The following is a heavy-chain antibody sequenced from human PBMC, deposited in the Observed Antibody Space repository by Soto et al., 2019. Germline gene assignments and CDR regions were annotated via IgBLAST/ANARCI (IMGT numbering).Heavy chain of an antibody. CDR3: ARSVAVPGAHIDY. Sequence: PSETLSLTCSVSGGSISGSYWGWIRQSPGKGLEWLGYVYYTGSTNYSPSLRSRVSISVDTSKNEFSLRLSSVTAADTAVYFCARSVAVPGAHIDYWGQGTQVTVSS. CDR1: GGSISGSY. D-gene: IGHD6-19*01. V-gene: IGHV4-59*01. CDR2: VYYTGST. J-gene: IGHJ4*02.